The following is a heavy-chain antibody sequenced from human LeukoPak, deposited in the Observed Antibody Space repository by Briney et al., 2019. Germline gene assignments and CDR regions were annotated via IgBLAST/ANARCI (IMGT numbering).Heavy chain of an antibody. Sequence: GGSLRLSCVASGFTFNNAWMSWVRQAPGKGLEWVGRIKHKADGGTTDYGAPVKGRFTISRDDSKNTLYLQMNNLKNKDTAVYYCTTFSYDFWSGSEGGYFDHWGQGTLVAVSS. J-gene: IGHJ4*02. V-gene: IGHV3-15*01. CDR2: IKHKADGGTT. D-gene: IGHD3-3*01. CDR1: GFTFNNAW. CDR3: TTFSYDFWSGSEGGYFDH.